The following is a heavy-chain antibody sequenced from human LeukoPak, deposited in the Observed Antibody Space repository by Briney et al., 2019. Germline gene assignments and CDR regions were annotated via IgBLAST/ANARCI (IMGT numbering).Heavy chain of an antibody. V-gene: IGHV1-8*01. Sequence: GASVKVSCKASGYTFTSYDINWVRQATGQGLEWMGWMNPNSGNTGYAQKFQGRVTMTRNTSISTAYMELSSLRSEDTAVYYCARATRRTYYDFWSGYYLLDYWGQGTLVTVSS. CDR2: MNPNSGNT. D-gene: IGHD3-3*01. CDR1: GYTFTSYD. CDR3: ARATRRTYYDFWSGYYLLDY. J-gene: IGHJ4*02.